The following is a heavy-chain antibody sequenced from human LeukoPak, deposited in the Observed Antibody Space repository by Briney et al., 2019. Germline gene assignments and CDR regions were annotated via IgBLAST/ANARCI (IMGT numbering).Heavy chain of an antibody. D-gene: IGHD3-3*01. V-gene: IGHV5-51*01. CDR1: GYSFTTYW. J-gene: IGHJ4*02. Sequence: GESLKISCKGSGYSFTTYWIGWVRQMPGKGLEWMGIIYPGDSDTRYSPSFQGQVTISVAKSISTAYLQWSSLKASDPAMYYCARAVTIFGVELDYWGQGTLVTVSS. CDR3: ARAVTIFGVELDY. CDR2: IYPGDSDT.